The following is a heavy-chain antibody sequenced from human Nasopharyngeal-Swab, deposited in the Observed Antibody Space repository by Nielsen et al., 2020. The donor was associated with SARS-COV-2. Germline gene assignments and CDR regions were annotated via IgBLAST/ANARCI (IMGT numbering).Heavy chain of an antibody. D-gene: IGHD3-10*01. Sequence: GGSLRLSCAASGFTFNSYEMNWVRQAAGKGLEWVSYISSSGSTIYYAGSVKGRSTISRDNSKNTLYLQMNSLRSEDTAVSYYAKDMVGSGRPDYWGQGTLVTVSS. J-gene: IGHJ4*02. CDR2: ISSSGSTI. CDR1: GFTFNSYE. CDR3: AKDMVGSGRPDY. V-gene: IGHV3-48*03.